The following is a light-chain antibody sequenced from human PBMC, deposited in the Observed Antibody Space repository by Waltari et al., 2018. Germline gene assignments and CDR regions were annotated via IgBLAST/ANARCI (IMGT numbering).Light chain of an antibody. Sequence: AIQLTQSPSSLSASLGHRITITCRASQDIASALAWYVQKPGKAPQLLIYDASTLESGVPSRFSGSGSGTDFTLSIIGLQPEDFATYYCQQFINYPLTFGPGTTVDIK. CDR1: QDIASA. J-gene: IGKJ3*01. V-gene: IGKV1D-13*01. CDR2: DAS. CDR3: QQFINYPLT.